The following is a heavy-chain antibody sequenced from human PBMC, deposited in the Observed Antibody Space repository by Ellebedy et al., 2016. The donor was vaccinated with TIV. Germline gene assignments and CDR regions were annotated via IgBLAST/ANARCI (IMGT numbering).Heavy chain of an antibody. Sequence: ASVKVSCKASGYTLGRYGIGWVRQAPGQGLEWVGWISAYTGNTNYAKKFMGSVLLTTDTSTSTAYMDLRRVRSDDTAMFYCARYAGSYADYWGQGTLVTVSS. CDR2: ISAYTGNT. V-gene: IGHV1-18*01. D-gene: IGHD1-26*01. CDR3: ARYAGSYADY. CDR1: GYTLGRYG. J-gene: IGHJ4*02.